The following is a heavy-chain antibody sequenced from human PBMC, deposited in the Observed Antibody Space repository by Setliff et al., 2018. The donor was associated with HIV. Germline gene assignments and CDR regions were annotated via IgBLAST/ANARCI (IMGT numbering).Heavy chain of an antibody. J-gene: IGHJ6*02. CDR1: GYTFTSYG. V-gene: IGHV1-18*01. CDR2: ISAYNGDT. D-gene: IGHD3-3*02. CDR3: ARDAWVEFLEWTFYGMDV. Sequence: GASVKAPCKASGYTFTSYGISWVRQAPGQGLEWMGWISAYNGDTRYAPKVQGRVTLTTDTSSSTIYMELRSLRSDDTAVYYCARDAWVEFLEWTFYGMDVWGQGTTVTVSS.